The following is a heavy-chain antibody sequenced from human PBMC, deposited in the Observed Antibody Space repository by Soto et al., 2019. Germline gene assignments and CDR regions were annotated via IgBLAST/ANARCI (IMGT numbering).Heavy chain of an antibody. CDR2: ISCCGGTA. Sequence: EVQLLESGGDLVRPGESLRLSCAASGFNFNKYAMSWVRQAPGEGLEWVSGISCCGGTASYADSVKGRFTIARDDSKNTLFLHMNSLRVEDTAEYYCAKPDGEQWLLPHLENWGRGTLVTVS. J-gene: IGHJ4*02. D-gene: IGHD6-19*01. CDR3: AKPDGEQWLLPHLEN. V-gene: IGHV3-23*01. CDR1: GFNFNKYA.